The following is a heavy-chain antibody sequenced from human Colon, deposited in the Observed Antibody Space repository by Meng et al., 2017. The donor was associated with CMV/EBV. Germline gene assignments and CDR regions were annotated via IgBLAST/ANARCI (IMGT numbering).Heavy chain of an antibody. CDR2: IYSGGSST. CDR3: AKDYWGYFQH. D-gene: IGHD7-27*01. CDR1: GLTFSSYA. V-gene: IGHV3-23*03. J-gene: IGHJ1*01. Sequence: LSCAASGLTFSSYAMSWVRQAPGKGLEWVSVIYSGGSSTYYADSVKGRFTISRDNSKNTLYLQMNSLRAEDTAVYYCAKDYWGYFQHWGQGTLVTVSS.